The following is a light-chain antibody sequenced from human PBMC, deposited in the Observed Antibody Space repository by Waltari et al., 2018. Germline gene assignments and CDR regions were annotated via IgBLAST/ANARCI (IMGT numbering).Light chain of an antibody. V-gene: IGLV2-14*01. Sequence: QSALTQPASVSGSPGQSITISCTGTSSSVGGYNYASWYQQHPGKAPKVMIYDVSKRPSGVSNRFSGSKSGNTASLTISGLQAEDDADYYCSSYTSSSTWVFGGGTKLTVL. CDR3: SSYTSSSTWV. J-gene: IGLJ3*02. CDR1: SSSVGGYNY. CDR2: DVS.